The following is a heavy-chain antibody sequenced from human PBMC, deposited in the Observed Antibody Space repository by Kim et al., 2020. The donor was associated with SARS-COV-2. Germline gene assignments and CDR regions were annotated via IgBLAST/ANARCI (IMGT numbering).Heavy chain of an antibody. J-gene: IGHJ4*02. CDR2: ILNSGGT. Sequence: SETLSLTCIVSGGSISSYYWSWIRQPPGKGLEWIGYILNSGGTSYNPSLKSRVTISVDTSKNQFSLKLSSVTAADTAVYYCARDRWLVLWGQGTLVTVSS. CDR1: GGSISSYY. CDR3: ARDRWLVL. V-gene: IGHV4-59*13. D-gene: IGHD6-19*01.